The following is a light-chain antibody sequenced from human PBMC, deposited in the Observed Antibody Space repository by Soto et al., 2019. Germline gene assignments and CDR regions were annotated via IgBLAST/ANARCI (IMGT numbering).Light chain of an antibody. CDR3: QQYGSSPRT. CDR1: QSIISSY. J-gene: IGKJ1*01. V-gene: IGKV3-20*01. Sequence: TQSPGTLSLSPGERATLSCRASQSIISSYFAWYQQKPGQAPRLLIYGVSSRATGIPDRFSGSGSGTDFTLTISRLEPEDFAVYYCQQYGSSPRTFGQGTKVDIK. CDR2: GVS.